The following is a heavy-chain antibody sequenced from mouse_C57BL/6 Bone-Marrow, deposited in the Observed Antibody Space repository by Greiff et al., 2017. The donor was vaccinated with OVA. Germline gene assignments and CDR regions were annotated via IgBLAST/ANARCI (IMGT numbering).Heavy chain of an antibody. CDR2: IDPSDSYT. D-gene: IGHD3-2*02. V-gene: IGHV1-69*01. Sequence: QVQLQQSGAELVMPGASVKLSCKASGYTFTSYWMHWVKQRPGQGLEWIGEIDPSDSYTNYNQKFKGKSTLTVDKSSRTAYMQLSSLTSEDSAVYDCAMGSSGYWFAYWGQGTLVTVSA. CDR1: GYTFTSYW. J-gene: IGHJ3*01. CDR3: AMGSSGYWFAY.